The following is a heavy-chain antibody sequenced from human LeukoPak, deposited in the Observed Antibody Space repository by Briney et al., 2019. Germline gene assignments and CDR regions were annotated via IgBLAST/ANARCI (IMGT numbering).Heavy chain of an antibody. CDR3: ARRKVATKWFDP. Sequence: SETLSLTCTVSGGSISSDTNYWGWIRQPPGKGLEWIGSIYYSGSTYYNPSLKSRVTISVDTSKNEFSLKLSSVTAADTAVYYCARRKVATKWFDPWGQGTLVTVSS. CDR2: IYYSGST. V-gene: IGHV4-39*01. D-gene: IGHD5-12*01. CDR1: GGSISSDTNY. J-gene: IGHJ5*02.